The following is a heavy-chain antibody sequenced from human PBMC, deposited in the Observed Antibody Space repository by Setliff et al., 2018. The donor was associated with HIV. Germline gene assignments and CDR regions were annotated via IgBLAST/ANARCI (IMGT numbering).Heavy chain of an antibody. V-gene: IGHV4-39*01. J-gene: IGHJ6*03. Sequence: PSETLSLTCIVSGVSTSSSTYYWGWIRQPPGKGLEWIGSIYHSGTTYDNPSLKSRVTISVDTSKNQFSLKLSSVTAADTAVYYCARHGAYEAYYDYMDVWGKGTTVTVSS. CDR1: GVSTSSSTYY. CDR3: ARHGAYEAYYDYMDV. D-gene: IGHD5-12*01. CDR2: IYHSGTT.